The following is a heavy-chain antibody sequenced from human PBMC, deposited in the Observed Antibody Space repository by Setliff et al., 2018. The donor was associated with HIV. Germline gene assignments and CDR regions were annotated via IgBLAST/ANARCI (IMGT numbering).Heavy chain of an antibody. J-gene: IGHJ4*02. V-gene: IGHV4-39*01. Sequence: PSETLSLTCTVSGGSINSRSYYLAWIRQPPGKGLEWVASIYFSGTPYYNPSLKNRVTISVDTSKNQFSLKLSSVTAADTAVYYCARRGMWSYETGGNPTATFDYWGQGVLVTVSS. CDR3: ARRGMWSYETGGNPTATFDY. D-gene: IGHD2-8*02. CDR1: GGSINSRSYY. CDR2: IYFSGTP.